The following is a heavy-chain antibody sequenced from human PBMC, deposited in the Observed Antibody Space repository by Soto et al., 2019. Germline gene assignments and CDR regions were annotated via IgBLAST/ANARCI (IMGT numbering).Heavy chain of an antibody. Sequence: EVQLVQSGGGLVQPGGSLRLSCVGSGFTFTDFYMNWVRQAPGKGLEWVANIRPDGSETNYVEFVKGRFTTSRDNAKNSLFLQMNSLRADDTAVYYCAGWGGHDYNYWGQGILVTVSS. CDR2: IRPDGSET. CDR1: GFTFTDFY. V-gene: IGHV3-7*03. CDR3: AGWGGHDYNY. D-gene: IGHD4-4*01. J-gene: IGHJ4*02.